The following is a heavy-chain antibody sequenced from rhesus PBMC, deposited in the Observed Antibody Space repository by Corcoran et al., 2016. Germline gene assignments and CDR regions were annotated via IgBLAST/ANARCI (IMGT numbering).Heavy chain of an antibody. CDR3: ARWRTGDYGLDS. CDR2: INGNSGST. Sequence: QVQLQESGPGLVQPSETLSLTCAVSGGPLSSYWWSWLIQPPGKGLEWIGEINGNSGSTNYNPSLKGRVTISKDASKNQFSLKLSSVTAADTAVYYCARWRTGDYGLDSWGQGVVVTVSS. CDR1: GGPLSSYW. D-gene: IGHD1-26*01. J-gene: IGHJ6*01. V-gene: IGHV4-80*01.